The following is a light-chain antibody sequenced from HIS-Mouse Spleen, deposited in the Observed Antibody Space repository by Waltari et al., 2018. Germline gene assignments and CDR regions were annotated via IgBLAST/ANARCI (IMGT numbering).Light chain of an antibody. CDR1: SSDVGGYNY. CDR2: EVS. CDR3: SSYAGSNNLGV. Sequence: LTQPPSASGSPGQSVTISCTGTSSDVGGYNYVPWYQQHPGKAPKIMIYEVSTRPSGVPDRFSGSKSGNTASLTVSGLQAEDEADYYCSSYAGSNNLGVFGTGTKVTVL. J-gene: IGLJ1*01. V-gene: IGLV2-8*01.